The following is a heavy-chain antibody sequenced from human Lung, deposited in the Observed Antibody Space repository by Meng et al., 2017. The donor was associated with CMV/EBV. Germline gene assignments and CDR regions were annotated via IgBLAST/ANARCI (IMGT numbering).Heavy chain of an antibody. D-gene: IGHD3-10*01. Sequence: GLLRQSGPALVKPSAPLSPPCAVSGDPITNHNWWAWVRQPPGKGLEWIGEIPHRGSSAYNPSLKSRVSMSIDKSKNQFSLKLTSVTAADTAVYHCLRRSGGSVWGQGTLVTVSS. V-gene: IGHV4-4*02. CDR3: LRRSGGSV. J-gene: IGHJ1*01. CDR2: IPHRGSS. CDR1: GDPITNHNW.